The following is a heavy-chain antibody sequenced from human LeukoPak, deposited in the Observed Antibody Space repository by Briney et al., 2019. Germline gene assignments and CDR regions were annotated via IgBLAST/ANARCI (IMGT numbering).Heavy chain of an antibody. J-gene: IGHJ3*02. CDR2: ISSSSSYI. CDR1: GFTFSSYS. CDR3: ARSDSSGLLGAFDI. D-gene: IGHD3-22*01. Sequence: GGSLRLSCAASGFTFSSYSMNWVRQAPGKGLEWVSSISSSSSYIYYADSVKGRFTISRDNAKNSLYLQMNSLRAEDTAVYYCARSDSSGLLGAFDIWGQGTMVTVSS. V-gene: IGHV3-21*01.